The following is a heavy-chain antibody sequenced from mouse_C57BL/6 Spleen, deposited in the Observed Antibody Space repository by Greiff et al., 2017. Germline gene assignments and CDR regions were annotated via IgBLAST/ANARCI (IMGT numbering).Heavy chain of an antibody. CDR2: IRNKANGYTT. Sequence: EVQRVESGGGLVQPGGSLSLSCAASGFTFTDYYMSWVRQPPGKALEWLGFIRNKANGYTTEYSASVKGRFTISRDNSQSILYLQMNALRAEDSATYYCARYSTVVARWYFDVWGTGTTVTVSS. J-gene: IGHJ1*03. V-gene: IGHV7-3*01. CDR1: GFTFTDYY. D-gene: IGHD1-1*01. CDR3: ARYSTVVARWYFDV.